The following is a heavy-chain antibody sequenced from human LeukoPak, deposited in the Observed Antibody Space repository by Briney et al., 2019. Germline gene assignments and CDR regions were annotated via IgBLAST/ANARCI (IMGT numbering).Heavy chain of an antibody. CDR1: NVSISSGSHY. Sequence: SETLSLTCTVSNVSISSGSHYWNWIRQPAGKGLEWIGRIYAGGRSNYNLSLRSRVTISVDTSKNQFSLKLSSVTAADTAVYYCARDADYGDYLFDYWGQGTLVTVSS. V-gene: IGHV4-61*02. D-gene: IGHD4-17*01. CDR2: IYAGGRS. CDR3: ARDADYGDYLFDY. J-gene: IGHJ4*02.